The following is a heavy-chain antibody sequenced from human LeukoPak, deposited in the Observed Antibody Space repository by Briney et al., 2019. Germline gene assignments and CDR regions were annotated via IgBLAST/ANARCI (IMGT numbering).Heavy chain of an antibody. J-gene: IGHJ1*01. CDR1: RYTFTRYY. Sequence: ASVKVSYKASRYTFTRYYMLWVRQAPGQGLEWMGWINPNSGGTKYAQKFQGRVTMTRDTSINTAYMELSSLRSDDTAVYYCAREKGASSVWQYGGEDPLVSVSS. CDR2: INPNSGGT. V-gene: IGHV1-2*02. CDR3: AREKGASSVWQY. D-gene: IGHD6-19*01.